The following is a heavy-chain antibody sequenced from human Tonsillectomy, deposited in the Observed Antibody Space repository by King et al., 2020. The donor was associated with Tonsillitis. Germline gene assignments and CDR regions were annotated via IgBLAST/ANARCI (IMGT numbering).Heavy chain of an antibody. J-gene: IGHJ6*03. D-gene: IGHD3-10*01. CDR3: ARGVINGWELTSYYMDV. CDR2: IFYIGST. Sequence: VQLQESGPGLVKPSETLSLTCTVSGGSISSFYWSWIRQPPGKGLEWIGSIFYIGSTNYNPSLKSRVTISVDSSKNQFSLKLTSVTAADTAVYYCARGVINGWELTSYYMDVWGKGTTVTVSS. CDR1: GGSISSFY. V-gene: IGHV4-59*01.